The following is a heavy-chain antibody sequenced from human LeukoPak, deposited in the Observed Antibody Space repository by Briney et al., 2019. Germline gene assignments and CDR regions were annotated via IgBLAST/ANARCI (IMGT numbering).Heavy chain of an antibody. CDR3: AKVALSSSWYGGQYYFDY. V-gene: IGHV3-23*01. J-gene: IGHJ4*02. D-gene: IGHD6-13*01. CDR2: ISGSGGST. CDR1: GFTFSSYA. Sequence: GGSLRLSCATSGFTFSSYAMCWVRQAPGKGLEWVSAISGSGGSTYYADSVKGRFTISRDNSKNTLYLQMNSLRAEDTAVYYCAKVALSSSWYGGQYYFDYWGQGTLVTVSS.